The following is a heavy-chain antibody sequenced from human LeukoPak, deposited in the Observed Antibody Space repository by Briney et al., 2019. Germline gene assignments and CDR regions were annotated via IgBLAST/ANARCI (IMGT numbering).Heavy chain of an antibody. J-gene: IGHJ4*02. Sequence: SETLSLTCTVSVGPISSYYWSWIRQPPGKGLEGIGYIYYSGSTNYNPSLKSRVTISVDTSKNQFSLKLSSVTAADTAVYYCARGGSSSWYRVYYFDYWGQGTLVTVSS. CDR1: VGPISSYY. CDR3: ARGGSSSWYRVYYFDY. V-gene: IGHV4-59*01. D-gene: IGHD6-13*01. CDR2: IYYSGST.